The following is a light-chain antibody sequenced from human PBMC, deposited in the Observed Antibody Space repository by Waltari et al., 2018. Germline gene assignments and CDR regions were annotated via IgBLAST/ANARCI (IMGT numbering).Light chain of an antibody. Sequence: QPVLTQPPSASGTPGQRVTISCSGSGSNSGDNYVYWYHQLPGMAPKLLIYRDDERPSGVPGRFSGSKSGTSASLAISGLRSEDAGDDYCAAWDDSLSGRVFGGGTKLTVL. V-gene: IGLV1-47*01. CDR2: RDD. CDR3: AAWDDSLSGRV. J-gene: IGLJ3*02. CDR1: GSNSGDNY.